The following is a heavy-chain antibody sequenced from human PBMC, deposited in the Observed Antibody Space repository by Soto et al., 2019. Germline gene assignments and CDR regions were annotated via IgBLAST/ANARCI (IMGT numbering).Heavy chain of an antibody. D-gene: IGHD5-12*01. CDR2: TIPLLNVA. CDR1: GGTFSTST. J-gene: IGHJ4*02. CDR3: ARDSPIGSTYSGYDAIDS. Sequence: QVQLVQSGAEVKKPESSVKVSCKASGGTFSTSTFTWVRQAPGQGLEWMGRTIPLLNVADYAQDFQGRVTITADKSTSTAYMELTSLTSKDTAVYYCARDSPIGSTYSGYDAIDSWGQGTLVTVSS. V-gene: IGHV1-69*08.